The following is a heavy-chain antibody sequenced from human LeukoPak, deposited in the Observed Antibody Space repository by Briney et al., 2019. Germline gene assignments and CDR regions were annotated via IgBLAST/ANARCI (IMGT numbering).Heavy chain of an antibody. CDR3: ARGRSGWKGFMDV. J-gene: IGHJ6*04. CDR1: GYTFTGYY. Sequence: ASVKVSCKASGYTFTGYYMHWVRQAPGQGLEWMGWINPNSGGTIYAQKFQGRVTMTRNTSISTAYMELSSLRSEDTAVYYCARGRSGWKGFMDVWGKGTTVTISS. V-gene: IGHV1-2*02. CDR2: INPNSGGT. D-gene: IGHD1-1*01.